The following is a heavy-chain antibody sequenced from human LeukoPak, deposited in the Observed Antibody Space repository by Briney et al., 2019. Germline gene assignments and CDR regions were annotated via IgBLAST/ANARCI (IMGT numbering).Heavy chain of an antibody. J-gene: IGHJ5*02. Sequence: SETLSLTCTVSGGSISISNYYWGWIRQPPGKGLEWIGSMSYSGRTYYNPSLKTRVTVSLDTSKNQFSLNLISVTAADTAVYYCARSPQGTATTANWLDPWGQRTLVTVSS. CDR3: ARSPQGTATTANWLDP. CDR1: GGSISISNYY. V-gene: IGHV4-39*07. D-gene: IGHD4-17*01. CDR2: MSYSGRT.